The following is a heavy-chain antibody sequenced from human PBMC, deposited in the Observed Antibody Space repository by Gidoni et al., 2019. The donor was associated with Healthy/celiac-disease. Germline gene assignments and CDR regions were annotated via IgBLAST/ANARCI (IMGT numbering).Heavy chain of an antibody. Sequence: QVQLQESDPGLGKPSQTLSLTCTVSGGSLISCSYYWSWIRQPAGKGLEWIGRIYTRASTTYNPSLKSRVTISVDTSKKQLSLKLRSVTAADTAVYYCARVGSSGWYGYFDYWGQGTLVTVSS. CDR2: IYTRAST. CDR3: ARVGSSGWYGYFDY. CDR1: GGSLISCSYY. D-gene: IGHD6-19*01. J-gene: IGHJ4*02. V-gene: IGHV4-61*02.